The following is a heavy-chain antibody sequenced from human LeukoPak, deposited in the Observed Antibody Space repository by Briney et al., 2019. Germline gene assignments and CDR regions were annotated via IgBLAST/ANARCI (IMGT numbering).Heavy chain of an antibody. D-gene: IGHD3-10*01. Sequence: ASVKVSCKASGYTLTSYDINWVRQATGQGLEWMGWMNPNSGNTGYAQKFQGRVTMTRNTSISTAYMELSSLRPEDTAVYYCARAITMVRGASSYWGQGTLVTVSS. V-gene: IGHV1-8*01. CDR3: ARAITMVRGASSY. CDR2: MNPNSGNT. CDR1: GYTLTSYD. J-gene: IGHJ4*02.